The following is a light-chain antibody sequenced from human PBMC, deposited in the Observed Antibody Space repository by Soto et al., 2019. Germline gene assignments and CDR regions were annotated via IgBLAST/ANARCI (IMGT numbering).Light chain of an antibody. CDR2: EVS. J-gene: IGLJ1*01. CDR3: SSFTSSSTYV. CDR1: SSDVGSYNR. V-gene: IGLV2-18*02. Sequence: QSALTQPPSVSGSPGQSVAISCTGTSSDVGSYNRVAWYQQSPGTAPKLMIYEVSNRPSGVPDRFSGSKSGNTASLTISGLQAEDEADYYCSSFTSSSTYVFGTGTKDTVL.